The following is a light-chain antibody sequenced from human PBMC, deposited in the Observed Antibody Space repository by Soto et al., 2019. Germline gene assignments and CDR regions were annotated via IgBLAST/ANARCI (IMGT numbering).Light chain of an antibody. J-gene: IGLJ3*02. Sequence: QAVVTQPPSASGTPEERVTISCSGGSSNIGINSVTWYQHLPGTAPKLLIYNSYQRPSGVPDRFSGSKSGTSASLAISGLQPDDDADYYCASWDDSLKALLFGGGTKLTVL. CDR3: ASWDDSLKALL. CDR1: SSNIGINS. CDR2: NSY. V-gene: IGLV1-44*01.